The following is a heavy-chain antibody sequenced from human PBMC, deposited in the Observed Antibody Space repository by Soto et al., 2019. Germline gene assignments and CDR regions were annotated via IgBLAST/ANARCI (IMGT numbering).Heavy chain of an antibody. J-gene: IGHJ6*02. V-gene: IGHV3-66*01. CDR3: VRENYYYGMDV. CDR2: INSAGST. CDR1: GFDASVNY. Sequence: EVQLVESGGTLVQPGGSLRLSCAASGFDASVNYMTWVSQAPGKGLEWVSAINSAGSTFYADSVKGRFTISRDNSKNTLYLQMNSLRVEDTAMYYCVRENYYYGMDVWGQGTAVTVSS.